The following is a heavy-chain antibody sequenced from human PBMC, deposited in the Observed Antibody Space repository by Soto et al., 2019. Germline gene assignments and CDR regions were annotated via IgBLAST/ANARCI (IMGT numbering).Heavy chain of an antibody. CDR1: GGSVSSGSYY. Sequence: SETLSLTCTVSGGSVSSGSYYWSWIRQPPGKGLEWIGYIYYSGGTNYNPSLKSRVTISVDTSKNQFSLKLSSVTAADTAVYYCARAATQEYWFDPWGQGTLVTVSS. J-gene: IGHJ5*02. V-gene: IGHV4-61*01. CDR2: IYYSGGT. D-gene: IGHD1-26*01. CDR3: ARAATQEYWFDP.